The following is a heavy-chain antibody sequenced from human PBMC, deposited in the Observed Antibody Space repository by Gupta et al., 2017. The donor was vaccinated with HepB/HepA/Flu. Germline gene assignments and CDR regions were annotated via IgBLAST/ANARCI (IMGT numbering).Heavy chain of an antibody. CDR2: ISWNSGSI. CDR1: GFTFDDYA. V-gene: IGHV3-9*01. J-gene: IGHJ4*02. CDR3: AKASGYSSTLDDAYIDY. D-gene: IGHD6-13*01. Sequence: EVQLVESGGGLVQPGRSLRLSCAASGFTFDDYAMHWVRQAPGKGLEWVSGISWNSGSIGYADSVKGRFTISRDNAKNSLYLQMNSLRAEDTALYYCAKASGYSSTLDDAYIDYWGQGTLVTVSS.